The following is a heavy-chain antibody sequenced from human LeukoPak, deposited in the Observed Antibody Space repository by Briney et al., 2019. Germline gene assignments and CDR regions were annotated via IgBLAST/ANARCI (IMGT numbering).Heavy chain of an antibody. CDR1: GGSLSSGSYY. CDR3: AGFTFFRGVITFDY. CDR2: IYTSGST. Sequence: NPSETLSLTSTVSGGSLSSGSYYWSWIRQPAGKGLEWVGRIYTSGSTNYNPSLKSRVTISVDTSKNQFSLKLSSVTAADTAVYSCAGFTFFRGVITFDYWGQGTLVTVSS. V-gene: IGHV4-61*02. J-gene: IGHJ4*02. D-gene: IGHD3-10*01.